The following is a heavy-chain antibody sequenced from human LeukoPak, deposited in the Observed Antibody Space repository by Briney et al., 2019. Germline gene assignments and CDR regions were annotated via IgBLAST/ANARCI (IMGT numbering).Heavy chain of an antibody. CDR2: IYSGGST. CDR1: GFTVSSNY. V-gene: IGHV3-53*01. Sequence: GGSLRLSCAASGFTVSSNYMSWVRQAPGKGLEWVSVIYSGGSTYYADSVKGRFTISRDNSKNTLYLQMNSLRAEDTAVYYCARVSYYGSGSYYIYYYYMDVWGKGTTVTISS. CDR3: ARVSYYGSGSYYIYYYYMDV. D-gene: IGHD3-10*01. J-gene: IGHJ6*03.